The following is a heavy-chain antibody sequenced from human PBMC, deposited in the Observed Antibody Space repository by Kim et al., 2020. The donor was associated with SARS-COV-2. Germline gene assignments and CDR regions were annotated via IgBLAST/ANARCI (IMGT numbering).Heavy chain of an antibody. CDR2: INHSGST. V-gene: IGHV4-34*01. CDR3: ARGTSSSGWDY. D-gene: IGHD6-19*01. CDR1: GGSFSGYY. Sequence: SETLSLTCAVYGGSFSGYYWSWIRQPPGKGLEWIGEINHSGSTNYNPSLKSRVTISVDTSKNQFSPKLSSVTAADTAVYYCARGTSSSGWDYWGQGTLVTVSS. J-gene: IGHJ4*02.